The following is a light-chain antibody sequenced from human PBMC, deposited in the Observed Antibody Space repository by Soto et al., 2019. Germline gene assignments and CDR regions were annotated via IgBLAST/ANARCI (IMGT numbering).Light chain of an antibody. Sequence: QSALTQPASVSGSPGQSITISCTGTSSDVGGYNFVSWYQHHPAKAPKLMIYDLTYRPSGVSNRFSGSKSGNTAYLTISGLQAEDEADYYCISYTNTNTYVFATGTKLTVL. CDR1: SSDVGGYNF. J-gene: IGLJ1*01. V-gene: IGLV2-14*03. CDR3: ISYTNTNTYV. CDR2: DLT.